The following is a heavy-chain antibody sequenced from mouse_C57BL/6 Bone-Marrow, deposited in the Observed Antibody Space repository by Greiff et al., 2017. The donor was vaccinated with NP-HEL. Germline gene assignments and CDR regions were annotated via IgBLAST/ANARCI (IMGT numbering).Heavy chain of an antibody. CDR2: IHPNSGST. D-gene: IGHD1-1*01. CDR1: GYTFTSYW. Sequence: VQLQQPGAELVKPGASVKLSCKATGYTFTSYWMHWVKQRPGHGLEWIGMIHPNSGSTNYNEKFKSKATVTVDKSSSTAYMQLSSLTSEDSAVYYCAREYYGSSSLAYWGQGTLVTVSA. J-gene: IGHJ3*01. V-gene: IGHV1-64*01. CDR3: AREYYGSSSLAY.